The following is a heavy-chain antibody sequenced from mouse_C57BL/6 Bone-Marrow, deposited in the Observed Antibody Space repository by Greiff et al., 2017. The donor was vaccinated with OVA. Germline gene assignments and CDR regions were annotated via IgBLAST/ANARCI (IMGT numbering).Heavy chain of an antibody. CDR2: ISSGGDYI. D-gene: IGHD1-1*01. Sequence: DVQLVESGEGLVKPGGSLKLSCAASGFTFSSYAMSWVRQTPEKRLEWVAYISSGGDYIYYADTVKGRFTISRDNARNTLYLQMSSLKSEDTAMYYCTRDERLLPWFAYWGQGTLVTVSA. V-gene: IGHV5-9-1*02. CDR1: GFTFSSYA. J-gene: IGHJ3*01. CDR3: TRDERLLPWFAY.